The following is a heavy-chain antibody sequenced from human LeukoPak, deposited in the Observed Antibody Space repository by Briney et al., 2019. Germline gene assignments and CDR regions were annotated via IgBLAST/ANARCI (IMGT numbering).Heavy chain of an antibody. CDR3: ASRAGAAAGDYFDY. CDR2: IYYSGST. J-gene: IGHJ4*02. V-gene: IGHV4-59*08. Sequence: SETLSLTCTVSGGSISSYYWSWIRQPPGKGLEWIGYIYYSGSTNYNPSLKSRVTISVDTSKNQFSLELSSVTAADTAVYYCASRAGAAAGDYFDYWGQGTLVTVSS. D-gene: IGHD6-13*01. CDR1: GGSISSYY.